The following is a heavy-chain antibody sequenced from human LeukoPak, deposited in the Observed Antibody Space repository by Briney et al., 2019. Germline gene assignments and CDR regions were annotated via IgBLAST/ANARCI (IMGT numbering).Heavy chain of an antibody. D-gene: IGHD2-2*01. V-gene: IGHV3-21*01. CDR2: ISSSSSHI. CDR1: GLTFSRDW. CDR3: ARDRWEPVVVVPAAIAF. J-gene: IGHJ4*02. Sequence: GGSLRLSCEASGLTFSRDWMGWVRQASGKGLEWVSSISSSSSHIYYADSVKGRFTISRDNAKNSLYLQMNSLRAEDTAVYYCARDRWEPVVVVPAAIAFWGQGTLVTVSS.